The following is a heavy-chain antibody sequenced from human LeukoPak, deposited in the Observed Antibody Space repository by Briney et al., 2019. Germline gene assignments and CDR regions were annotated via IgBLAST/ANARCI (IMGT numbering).Heavy chain of an antibody. J-gene: IGHJ4*02. V-gene: IGHV3-48*04. CDR1: GFTFSSYA. CDR2: ISSSGSTI. CDR3: ARGTYRYRYNDY. Sequence: PGGSLRLSCAASGFTFSSYAMSWVRQAPGKGLEWVSYISSSGSTIYYADSVKGRFTISRDNAKNSLYLQMNSLRAEDTAVYYCARGTYRYRYNDYWGQGTLVTVSS. D-gene: IGHD1-1*01.